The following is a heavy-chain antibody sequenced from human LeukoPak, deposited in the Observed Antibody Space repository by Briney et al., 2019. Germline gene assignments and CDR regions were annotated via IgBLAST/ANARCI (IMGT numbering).Heavy chain of an antibody. J-gene: IGHJ4*02. CDR1: GLTFSNTA. D-gene: IGHD5-12*01. CDR3: AKDNQYSGYDGRDY. Sequence: GGSLRLSCAVSGLTFSNTAMSWVRQAPGKGLEWVSSISGSGASTYFGDSVKGRFTISRDNSRNTLYLQMNSLRAEDTAVYYCAKDNQYSGYDGRDYWGQGTLVIVSS. V-gene: IGHV3-23*01. CDR2: ISGSGAST.